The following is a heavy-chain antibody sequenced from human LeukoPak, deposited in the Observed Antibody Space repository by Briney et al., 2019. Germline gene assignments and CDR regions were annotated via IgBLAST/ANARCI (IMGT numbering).Heavy chain of an antibody. CDR2: VYYTGST. V-gene: IGHV4-59*12. J-gene: IGHJ5*02. CDR3: ARGGIAVAGSFDP. CDR1: GGSISSYY. D-gene: IGHD6-19*01. Sequence: SETLSLTCTVSGGSISSYYWSWVRQPPGKGLEWIGFVYYTGSTNYSPSLKSRVTISVDTSKNQFSLKLSSVTAADTAVYYCARGGIAVAGSFDPWGQGTLVTVSS.